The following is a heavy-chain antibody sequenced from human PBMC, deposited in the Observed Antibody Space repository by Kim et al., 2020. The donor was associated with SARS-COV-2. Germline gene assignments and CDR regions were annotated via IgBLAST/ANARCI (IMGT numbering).Heavy chain of an antibody. CDR1: GYTFTSYA. CDR3: ARVTLVGRGSGSYPKSKSQYYYYGMDV. Sequence: ASVKVSCKASGYTFTSYAMHWVRQAPGQRLEWMGWINAGNGNTKYSQKFQGRVTITRDTSASTAYMELSSLRSEDTAVYYCARVTLVGRGSGSYPKSKSQYYYYGMDVWGQGTTVTVSS. D-gene: IGHD3-10*01. CDR2: INAGNGNT. J-gene: IGHJ6*02. V-gene: IGHV1-3*01.